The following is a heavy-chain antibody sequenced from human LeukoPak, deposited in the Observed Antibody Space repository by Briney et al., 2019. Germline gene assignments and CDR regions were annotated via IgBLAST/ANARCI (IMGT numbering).Heavy chain of an antibody. V-gene: IGHV4-34*01. J-gene: IGHJ4*02. CDR3: ARGQWLVIDY. D-gene: IGHD6-19*01. CDR1: GGSFSGYY. CDR2: INHSGST. Sequence: PSETLSLTCAVYGGSFSGYYWSWIRQPPGKGLEWIGEINHSGSTNYNPSLKSRVTISVDTSKNQFSLKLSSVTAADTAVYYCARGQWLVIDYWGQGTLVTVSS.